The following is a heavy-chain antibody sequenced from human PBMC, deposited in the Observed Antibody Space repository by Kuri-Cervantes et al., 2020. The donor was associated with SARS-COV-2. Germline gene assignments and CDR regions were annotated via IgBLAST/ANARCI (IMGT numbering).Heavy chain of an antibody. CDR1: GGSISSSSYY. CDR3: ARAGIAFDY. D-gene: IGHD6-13*01. J-gene: IGHJ4*02. V-gene: IGHV4-61*05. Sequence: SETLSLTCTVSGGSISSSSYYWGWIRQPPGKGLEWIGYIYYSGSTNYNPSLKSRVTISVDTSKNQFSLKLSSVTAADTAVYYCARAGIAFDYWGQGTLVTVSS. CDR2: IYYSGST.